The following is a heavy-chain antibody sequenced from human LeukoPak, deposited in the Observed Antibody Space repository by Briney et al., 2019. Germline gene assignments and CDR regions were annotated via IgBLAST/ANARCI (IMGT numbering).Heavy chain of an antibody. J-gene: IGHJ4*02. CDR3: ARESANYYDSSAYYARDY. D-gene: IGHD3-22*01. CDR1: GGSISSASYY. Sequence: SETLSLTCTVSGGSISSASYYWGWIRQPPGKGLEWIGTIYYSGSTYYNPSLKSRVTISVDTSKNQVSLKLSSVTAADTAVYYCARESANYYDSSAYYARDYWGQGTLVTVSS. CDR2: IYYSGST. V-gene: IGHV4-39*07.